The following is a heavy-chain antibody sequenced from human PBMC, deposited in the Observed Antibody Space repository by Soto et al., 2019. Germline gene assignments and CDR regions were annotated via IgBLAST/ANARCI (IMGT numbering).Heavy chain of an antibody. CDR3: ARDERYTGNWSPGLTFDY. J-gene: IGHJ4*02. CDR1: GGSISGYH. CDR2: IYSSGST. Sequence: QVQLQESGPRLVKPSETLSLTCTVSGGSISGYHWTWIRQPPGKGLEWIGQIYSSGSTTYNPSLKSRVTISIDTSKSQFSLELSSVTPADTAVYYCARDERYTGNWSPGLTFDYWGQGALVTVSS. D-gene: IGHD1-1*01. V-gene: IGHV4-59*01.